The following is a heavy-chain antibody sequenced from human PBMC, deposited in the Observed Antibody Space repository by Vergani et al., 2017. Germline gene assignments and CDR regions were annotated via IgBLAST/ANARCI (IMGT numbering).Heavy chain of an antibody. CDR2: IYYSGST. Sequence: QVQLQESGPGLVKPSETLSLTCTVSGGSISSYYWSWIRQPPGKGLEWIGYIYYSGSTNYNPSLKSRVTISVDTSKNQFSLKLSSVTAVDTAVYYCARGPAVPAARWFDPWGQGTLVTVSS. CDR1: GGSISSYY. CDR3: ARGPAVPAARWFDP. D-gene: IGHD2-2*01. J-gene: IGHJ5*02. V-gene: IGHV4-59*01.